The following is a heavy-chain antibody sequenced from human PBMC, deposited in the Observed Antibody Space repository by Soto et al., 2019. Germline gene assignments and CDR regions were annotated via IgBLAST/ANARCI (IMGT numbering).Heavy chain of an antibody. J-gene: IGHJ3*02. V-gene: IGHV4-39*01. CDR3: ARMARIYDAFDI. D-gene: IGHD1-20*01. Sequence: SETLSLTCTVSGGSISSSSYYWGWIRQPPGKGLEWIGSIYYSGSTYYNPSLKSRVTISVDTSKNQFSLKLSAVTAADTAVYYFARMARIYDAFDIWGQGTIVTVSS. CDR2: IYYSGST. CDR1: GGSISSSSYY.